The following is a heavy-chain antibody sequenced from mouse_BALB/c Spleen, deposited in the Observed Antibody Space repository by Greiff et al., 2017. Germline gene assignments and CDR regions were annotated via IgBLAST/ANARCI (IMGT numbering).Heavy chain of an antibody. CDR1: GFNIKDTY. J-gene: IGHJ4*01. CDR2: IDPANGNT. V-gene: IGHV14-3*02. Sequence: EVKLMESGAELVKPGASVKLSCTASGFNIKDTYMHWVKQRPEQGLEWIGRIDPANGNTKYDPKFQGKATLTADTSSNTAYLQLSSLTSEDTAVYYCAPTTGYAMDYWGQGTSVTVSS. D-gene: IGHD1-1*01. CDR3: APTTGYAMDY.